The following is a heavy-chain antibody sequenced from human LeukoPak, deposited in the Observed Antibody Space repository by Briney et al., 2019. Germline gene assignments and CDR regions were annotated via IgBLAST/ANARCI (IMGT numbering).Heavy chain of an antibody. J-gene: IGHJ5*02. CDR2: IYYSGST. D-gene: IGHD6-13*01. CDR1: GGSISSSSYY. V-gene: IGHV4-39*07. CDR3: ARDTGAAAVS. Sequence: PSETLSLTCTVSGGSISSSSYYWGWIRQPPGKGLEWIGSIYYSGSTYYNPSLKSRVTISVDTSKNQFSLKLSSVTAADTAVYYCARDTGAAAVSWGQGTLVTVSS.